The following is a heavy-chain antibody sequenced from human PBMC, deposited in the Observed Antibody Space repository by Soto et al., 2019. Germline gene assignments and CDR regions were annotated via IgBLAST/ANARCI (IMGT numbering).Heavy chain of an antibody. J-gene: IGHJ6*03. V-gene: IGHV4-34*01. D-gene: IGHD3-3*01. Sequence: SETLSLTCAVYGGSFSGYYWSWIRQPPGKGLEWIGEINHSGSTNYNPSLKSRVTISVDTSKNQFSLKLSSVTAADTAVYYCARSLRFLEWLNSYYYYYMDVWGKGTTVTVSS. CDR2: INHSGST. CDR3: ARSLRFLEWLNSYYYYYMDV. CDR1: GGSFSGYY.